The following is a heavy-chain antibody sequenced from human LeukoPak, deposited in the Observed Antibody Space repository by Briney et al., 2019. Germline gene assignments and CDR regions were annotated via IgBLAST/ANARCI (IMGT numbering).Heavy chain of an antibody. Sequence: PGGSLRLSCAAFGFTFSDYWMSWVRQAPGKGLEWVANIKGDGGGKYYVDYVKGRFTVSRDNAKKSLYLQMNSLRAEDTAVYYCARDRAIAAAGSLYWGQGTLVIVSS. CDR1: GFTFSDYW. CDR3: ARDRAIAAAGSLY. J-gene: IGHJ4*02. D-gene: IGHD6-13*01. CDR2: IKGDGGGK. V-gene: IGHV3-7*03.